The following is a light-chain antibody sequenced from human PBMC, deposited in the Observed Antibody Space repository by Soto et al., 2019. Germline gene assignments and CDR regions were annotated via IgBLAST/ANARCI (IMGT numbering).Light chain of an antibody. V-gene: IGKV3-11*01. CDR3: QQHHNWTLT. J-gene: IGKJ4*01. CDR2: DAS. Sequence: EIVLTQSPATLSLSPGERVTLSCRASQSLSSFLAWYQQKPGQAPMLLIHDASNRATGIPARYSGSGSRNDFTLTISSIQPKDSASYNCQQHHNWTLTFGGGPQVEIK. CDR1: QSLSSF.